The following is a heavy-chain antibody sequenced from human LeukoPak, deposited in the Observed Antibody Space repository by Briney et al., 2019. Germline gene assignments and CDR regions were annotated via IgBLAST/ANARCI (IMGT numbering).Heavy chain of an antibody. D-gene: IGHD3-10*01. CDR2: ISAYNGNT. Sequence: RRASVKVSCKASGYTFTSYDINWVRQATGQGLEWMGWISAYNGNTNYAQKLQGRVTMTTDTSTSTAYMELRSLRSDDTAVYYCARTTMVRGARDNWFDPWGQGTLVTVSS. V-gene: IGHV1-18*01. J-gene: IGHJ5*02. CDR1: GYTFTSYD. CDR3: ARTTMVRGARDNWFDP.